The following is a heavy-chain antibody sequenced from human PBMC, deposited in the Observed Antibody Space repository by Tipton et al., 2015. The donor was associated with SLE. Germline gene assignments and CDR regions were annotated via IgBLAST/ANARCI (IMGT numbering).Heavy chain of an antibody. CDR1: GDSVDSNNVY. Sequence: TLSLTCPVSGDSVDSNNVYWTWVRQPPGKGLEWIAAIYYYTGNTFYTPSLKSRISISIDTSKNQFSLILNSVTAADTAVYYCARRQSSSLSHFDLWGQGILVTVSS. V-gene: IGHV4-39*07. J-gene: IGHJ4*02. D-gene: IGHD2-2*01. CDR3: ARRQSSSLSHFDL. CDR2: IYYYTGNT.